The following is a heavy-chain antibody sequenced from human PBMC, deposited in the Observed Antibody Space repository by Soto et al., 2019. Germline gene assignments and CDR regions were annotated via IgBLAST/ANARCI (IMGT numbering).Heavy chain of an antibody. Sequence: VQLLESGGGLVQPGGSLRLSCAASGFTFSSYAMSWVRQAPGKGLEWVSAISGSGGSTYYADSVKGRFTISRDNSKNTLYLQMNSLRAEDTAVYYCAKEDVVVVAATNWYFDLWGRGTLVTVSS. D-gene: IGHD2-15*01. V-gene: IGHV3-23*01. CDR3: AKEDVVVVAATNWYFDL. J-gene: IGHJ2*01. CDR1: GFTFSSYA. CDR2: ISGSGGST.